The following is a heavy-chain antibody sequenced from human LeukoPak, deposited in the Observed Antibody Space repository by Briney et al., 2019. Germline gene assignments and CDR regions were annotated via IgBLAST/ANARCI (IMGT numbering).Heavy chain of an antibody. D-gene: IGHD6-19*01. CDR3: ARVRYSSGWYWGDFDY. CDR1: GGSISRYY. V-gene: IGHV4-59*01. CDR2: IYYSGST. J-gene: IGHJ4*02. Sequence: PSETLSLTCTVSGGSISRYYWSWIRQPPGKGLEWIGYIYYSGSTNYNPSLKSRVTISVDTSKNQFSLKLSSVTAADTAVYYCARVRYSSGWYWGDFDYWGQGTLVTVSS.